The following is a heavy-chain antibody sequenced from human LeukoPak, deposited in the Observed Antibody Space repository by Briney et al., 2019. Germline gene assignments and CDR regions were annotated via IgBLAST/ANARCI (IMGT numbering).Heavy chain of an antibody. CDR2: IYYSGST. Sequence: SETLSLTCTVSGGSISSYYWSWIRQPPGKGLEWIGYIYYSGSTNYNPSLKSRVTISVDTSKNQFSLKLSSVTAADTAVYYCARDFGYSSGWYIWGQGTLVTVSS. CDR1: GGSISSYY. V-gene: IGHV4-59*01. J-gene: IGHJ4*02. D-gene: IGHD6-19*01. CDR3: ARDFGYSSGWYI.